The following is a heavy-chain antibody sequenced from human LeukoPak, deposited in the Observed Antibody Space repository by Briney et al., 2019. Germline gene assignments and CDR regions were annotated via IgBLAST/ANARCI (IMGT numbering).Heavy chain of an antibody. D-gene: IGHD3-10*01. V-gene: IGHV3-53*01. J-gene: IGHJ4*02. CDR1: GFTVSSNY. CDR3: ARAPLYYYGSGSYSYYFDY. CDR2: IYSGGST. Sequence: GGSLRLSCAASGFTVSSNYMSWVRQAPGKGLEWVSVIYSGGSTYYADPVKGRFTISRDNSKNTLYLQMNSLRAEDTAVYYCARAPLYYYGSGSYSYYFDYWGQGTLVTVSS.